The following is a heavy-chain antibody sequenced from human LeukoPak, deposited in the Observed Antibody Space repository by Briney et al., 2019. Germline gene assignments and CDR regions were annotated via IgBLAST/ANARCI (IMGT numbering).Heavy chain of an antibody. J-gene: IGHJ4*02. CDR2: IYYSGST. V-gene: IGHV4-39*01. D-gene: IGHD2-2*01. CDR1: GGSISSSSYY. CDR3: AMHLGPSHSDY. Sequence: PSETLSLTCTASGGSISSSSYYWGWIRQPPGKGLEWIGSIYYSGSTYYNPSLKSRVTISVDTSKNQFSLKLSSVTAADTAVYYCAMHLGPSHSDYWGQGTLVTVSS.